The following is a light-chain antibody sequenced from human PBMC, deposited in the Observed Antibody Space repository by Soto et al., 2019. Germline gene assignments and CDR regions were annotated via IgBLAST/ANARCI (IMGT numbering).Light chain of an antibody. CDR1: QNIYTS. J-gene: IGKJ1*01. Sequence: DLQMTQSPSSLSASVGDRVTIACRTSQNIYTSLNWYQQKPGKAPALLIYAASTLQSGVPSRFSGSGSGTDFALTISSLQPEDFATYYCQQHFISRTFGQGTKVEVK. V-gene: IGKV1-39*01. CDR2: AAS. CDR3: QQHFISRT.